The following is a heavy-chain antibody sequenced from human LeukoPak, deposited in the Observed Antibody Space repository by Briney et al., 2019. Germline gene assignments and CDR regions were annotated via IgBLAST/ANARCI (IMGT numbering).Heavy chain of an antibody. D-gene: IGHD3-10*01. Sequence: KSGGSLRLSCAASGFTFGDYYMSWIRQAPGKGLEWLSYISSSGSGIFYADSVKGRFTMSRDNAKNSLYLQMNSLRAEDTAVYYCARTTPGSVDVWGKGTTVTVSS. J-gene: IGHJ6*04. CDR3: ARTTPGSVDV. CDR1: GFTFGDYY. CDR2: ISSSGSGI. V-gene: IGHV3-11*04.